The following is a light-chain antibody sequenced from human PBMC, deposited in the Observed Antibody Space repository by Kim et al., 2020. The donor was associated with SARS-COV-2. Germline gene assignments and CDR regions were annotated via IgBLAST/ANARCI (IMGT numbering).Light chain of an antibody. Sequence: GQKVTLACSGSCSNFGNKYVSRYQHLPGTAPKLLIYDNDKRPSGIPDRFSGSKSGTSATLGITGLQPGDEADYYCGTWDSSLSAAVFGGGTKLTVL. CDR1: CSNFGNKY. J-gene: IGLJ2*01. CDR2: DND. V-gene: IGLV1-51*01. CDR3: GTWDSSLSAAV.